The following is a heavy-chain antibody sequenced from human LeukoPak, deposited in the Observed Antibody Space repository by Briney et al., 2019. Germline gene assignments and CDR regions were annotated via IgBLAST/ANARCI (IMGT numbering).Heavy chain of an antibody. CDR2: IYYSGST. J-gene: IGHJ4*02. Sequence: SETLSLTCTVSGGSISSYYWSWIRQPPGKGLEWIGYIYYSGSTNYNPSLKSRVTISVDTSKNQFSLKLSSVAAADTAVYYCAGGRAAALFDYWGQGTLVTVSS. CDR1: GGSISSYY. V-gene: IGHV4-59*01. D-gene: IGHD6-13*01. CDR3: AGGRAAALFDY.